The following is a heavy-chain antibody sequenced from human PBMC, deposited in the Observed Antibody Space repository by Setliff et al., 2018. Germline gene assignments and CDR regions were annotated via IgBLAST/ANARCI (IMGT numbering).Heavy chain of an antibody. CDR2: ISWNSGSI. Sequence: SLRLSCAASGFTFDDYAMHWVRQAPGKGLEWVSGISWNSGSIDYGDSVKGRFTISRDNAKNSLYLQMNSLRAEDTALYYCAKGTTSSTIFGVGSFDYWGQGTLVTVSS. V-gene: IGHV3-9*01. CDR1: GFTFDDYA. D-gene: IGHD3-3*01. CDR3: AKGTTSSTIFGVGSFDY. J-gene: IGHJ4*02.